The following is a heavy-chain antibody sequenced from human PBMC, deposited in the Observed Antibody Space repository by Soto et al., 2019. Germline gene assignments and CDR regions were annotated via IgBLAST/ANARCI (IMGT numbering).Heavy chain of an antibody. CDR2: ISSSGTYI. V-gene: IGHV3-21*01. J-gene: IGHJ4*02. D-gene: IGHD3-22*01. CDR3: ARASYYYDGSGYHGY. Sequence: EVQLVESGGGLGKPGGSLRLSCAASGFTFSSYSMNWVRQAPGKGLEWVSSISSSGTYIYYADSGKGRFTISRDNAKNSLYLQMNSLRAEDTAVYYCARASYYYDGSGYHGYWGQGTLVTVSS. CDR1: GFTFSSYS.